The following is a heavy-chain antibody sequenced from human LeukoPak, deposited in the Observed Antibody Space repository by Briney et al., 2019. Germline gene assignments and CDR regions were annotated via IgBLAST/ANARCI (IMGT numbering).Heavy chain of an antibody. CDR1: GYSISSGYY. J-gene: IGHJ3*02. D-gene: IGHD6-13*01. Sequence: PSETLSLTCAVSGYSISSGYYWGWIRQPPGKGLEWIGSIYHSGSTYYNPSLKSRVTISVDTSKNQFSLKLSSVTAADTAVYYCAREGDSSWYGGNDAFDIWGQGTMVTVSS. CDR2: IYHSGST. CDR3: AREGDSSWYGGNDAFDI. V-gene: IGHV4-38-2*02.